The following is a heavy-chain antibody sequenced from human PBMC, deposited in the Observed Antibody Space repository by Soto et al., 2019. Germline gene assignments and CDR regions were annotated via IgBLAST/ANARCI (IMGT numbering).Heavy chain of an antibody. CDR1: GYTFTSYD. CDR3: AGYGVGNDAFDI. Sequence: GASVKVSCKASGYTFTSYDINWVRQATGQGLEWMGWMNPNSGNTGYAQKFQGRVTMTRNTSISTAYMELSSLRSEDMAVYYCAGYGVGNDAFDIWGQGTMVTVSS. CDR2: MNPNSGNT. V-gene: IGHV1-8*01. D-gene: IGHD5-18*01. J-gene: IGHJ3*02.